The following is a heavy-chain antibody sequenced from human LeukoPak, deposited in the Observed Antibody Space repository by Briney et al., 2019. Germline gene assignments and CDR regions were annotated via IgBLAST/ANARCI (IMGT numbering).Heavy chain of an antibody. V-gene: IGHV1-2*02. CDR3: ARVLMTYGSGTYYNAFDI. CDR1: GYTFTDYY. Sequence: ASVKVSCKASGYTFTDYYMHWVRQAPGQGLEWMGWINPHSGDTNYAQNFQGRVTMIRDVSISTVYMELRGLRSDDTAVYYCARVLMTYGSGTYYNAFDIWGQGTMVTVSS. J-gene: IGHJ3*02. D-gene: IGHD3-10*01. CDR2: INPHSGDT.